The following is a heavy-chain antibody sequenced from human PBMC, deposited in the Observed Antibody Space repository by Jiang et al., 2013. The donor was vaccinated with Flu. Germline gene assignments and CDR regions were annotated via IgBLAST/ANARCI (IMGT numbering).Heavy chain of an antibody. D-gene: IGHD4-11*01. CDR2: IKQDGSEK. Sequence: ASGFTFSNYWMNWVRQAPGKGLEWVANIKQDGSEKWYVDSVKGRFTISRDNAKNSLYLQMNSLRAEDTAVYYCAREADYSTVDYWGQGTLVAVSS. V-gene: IGHV3-7*01. CDR3: AREADYSTVDY. CDR1: GFTFSNYW. J-gene: IGHJ4*02.